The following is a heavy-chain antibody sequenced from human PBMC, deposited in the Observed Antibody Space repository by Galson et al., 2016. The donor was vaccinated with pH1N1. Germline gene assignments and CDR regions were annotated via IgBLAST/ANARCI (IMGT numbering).Heavy chain of an antibody. V-gene: IGHV4-4*07. CDR1: GGSLSTYY. CDR3: ARVYQYGDPHQFDS. D-gene: IGHD4-17*01. CDR2: IFSSGAT. J-gene: IGHJ4*02. Sequence: LSLTCSVSGGSLSTYYWSWIRQPVGKGLEWIGRIFSSGATNYSPVLKSRVTMSVDTLKNQISLKLKSVTAADTAVYYCARVYQYGDPHQFDSWGQGSLVTVSS.